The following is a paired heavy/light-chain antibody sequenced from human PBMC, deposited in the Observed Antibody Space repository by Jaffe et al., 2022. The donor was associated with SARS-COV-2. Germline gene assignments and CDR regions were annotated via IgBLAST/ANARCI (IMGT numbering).Light chain of an antibody. V-gene: IGKV3-20*01. J-gene: IGKJ5*01. CDR3: QQYGSSPIT. Sequence: EIVLTQSPGTLSLSPGERATLSCRASQTVSSSYFAWYQQKPGQAPRLLIYGVSNRAAGIPDRFSGSGSGTDFTLTISRLEPEDFAVYYCQQYGSSPITFGQGTRLEI. CDR2: GVS. CDR1: QTVSSSY.
Heavy chain of an antibody. CDR2: IYPDDSDT. V-gene: IGHV5-51*01. D-gene: IGHD2-21*02. CDR3: ARLAMETATSYYFQS. J-gene: IGHJ4*02. CDR1: GYRFSSYW. Sequence: EVQLVQSGAEVKKPGESLKISCKGSGYRFSSYWIGWVRQMPGKGLEWMGIIYPDDSDTRYSPSFQGQVTISADKSINTAYLQWSSLKASDTAIYYCARLAMETATSYYFQSWGQGTLVTVSS.